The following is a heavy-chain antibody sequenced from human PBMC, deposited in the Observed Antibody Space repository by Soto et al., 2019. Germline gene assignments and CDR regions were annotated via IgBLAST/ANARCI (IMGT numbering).Heavy chain of an antibody. CDR3: PRSDGRY. J-gene: IGHJ4*02. Sequence: SETLSLTCTVSGGSISSYYWSWIRQPPGKGLEWIGYIYYSGSTNYNPSLKSRVTISVDTSKNQFSLKLSSVTAADTAVYYCPRSDGRYWGQGTLVTVSS. CDR2: IYYSGST. V-gene: IGHV4-59*01. CDR1: GGSISSYY.